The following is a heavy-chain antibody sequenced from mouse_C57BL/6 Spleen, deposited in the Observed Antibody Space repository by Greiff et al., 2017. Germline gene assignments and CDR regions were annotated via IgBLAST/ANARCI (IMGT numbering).Heavy chain of an antibody. CDR3: ARRYYGSSSHYYAMDY. CDR1: GFTFSDYG. J-gene: IGHJ4*01. Sequence: EVMLVESGGGLVKPGGSLKLSCAASGFTFSDYGMHWVRQAPEKGLEWVAYISSGSSTIYYADTVKGRFTISRDNAKNTLFLQMTRLRSEDTAMYYCARRYYGSSSHYYAMDYWGQGTSVTVSS. CDR2: ISSGSSTI. D-gene: IGHD1-1*01. V-gene: IGHV5-17*01.